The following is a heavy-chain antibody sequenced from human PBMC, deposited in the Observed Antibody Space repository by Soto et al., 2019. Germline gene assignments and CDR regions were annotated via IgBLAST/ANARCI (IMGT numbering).Heavy chain of an antibody. D-gene: IGHD1-1*01. J-gene: IGHJ4*02. CDR1: GFTFNNYW. Sequence: EVQLVESGGGLVQPGGSLRLSCAASGFTFNNYWMHWIRQDPGKGLVWVSHINNDGSDKRYVDSVKGRFTISRDNAKNTLSLQMNSLRAEDTAVYYCARDHPGVEIDYWGQGTLVTVSS. V-gene: IGHV3-74*01. CDR3: ARDHPGVEIDY. CDR2: INNDGSDK.